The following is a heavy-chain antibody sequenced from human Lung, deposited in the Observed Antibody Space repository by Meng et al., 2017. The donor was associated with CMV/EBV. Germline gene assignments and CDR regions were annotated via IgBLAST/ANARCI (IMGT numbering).Heavy chain of an antibody. CDR2: ISAYNGNT. CDR1: GYTFTSYG. CDR3: ARDRALAVTNLYYYYGMDV. V-gene: IGHV1-18*01. D-gene: IGHD4-23*01. Sequence: SVXVSXXASGYTFTSYGISWVRQAPGQGLEWMGWISAYNGNTNYAQKLQGRVTMTTDTSTSTAYMELRSLRSDDTAVYYCARDRALAVTNLYYYYGMDVWGQGTXVTVSS. J-gene: IGHJ6*02.